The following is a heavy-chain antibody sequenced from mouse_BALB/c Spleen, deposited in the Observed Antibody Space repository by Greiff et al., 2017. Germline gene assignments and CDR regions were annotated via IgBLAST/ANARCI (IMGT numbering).Heavy chain of an antibody. CDR3: ARSPTMITTKAMDY. CDR1: GFSLSRYS. V-gene: IGHV2-6-4*01. Sequence: VKLVESGPGLVAPSQSLSITCTVSGFSLSRYSVHWVRQPPGKGLEWLGMIWGGGSTDYNSALKSRLSLSKDNSKSQVVLKMNSLQTDDTAMYYCARSPTMITTKAMDYWGQGTSVTVSS. D-gene: IGHD2-4*01. CDR2: IWGGGST. J-gene: IGHJ4*01.